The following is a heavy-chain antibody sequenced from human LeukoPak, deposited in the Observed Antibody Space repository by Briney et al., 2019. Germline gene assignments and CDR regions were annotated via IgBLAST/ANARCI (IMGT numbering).Heavy chain of an antibody. V-gene: IGHV1-69*05. D-gene: IGHD2-15*01. CDR1: VGTLIIYA. Sequence: ASVRVSCKRSVGTLIIYAISWVRQAPGQGREWMGGIVPLIGTVHYAEKFRGRVTITTDGSTNTAYMELSGLRSEDTAVYFCARGDRVVPPLYYYSCYLDVWGNGTTVTASS. CDR2: IVPLIGTV. CDR3: ARGDRVVPPLYYYSCYLDV. J-gene: IGHJ6*03.